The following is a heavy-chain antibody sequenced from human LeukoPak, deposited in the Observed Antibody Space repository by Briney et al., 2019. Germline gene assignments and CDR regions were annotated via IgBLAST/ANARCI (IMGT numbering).Heavy chain of an antibody. J-gene: IGHJ3*02. CDR1: GFTFSSYA. D-gene: IGHD3-22*01. V-gene: IGHV3-23*01. CDR3: AKSWRYYDSSNYYAFDI. CDR2: SICDNT. Sequence: GGSLRLSCAASGFTFSSYAMSWVRQAPGKGLEWVSSICDNTRYSDSVEGRFTISMYNSKNTLDLQMNGLRDEDTAVYYCAKSWRYYDSSNYYAFDIWGQGTMVTVSS.